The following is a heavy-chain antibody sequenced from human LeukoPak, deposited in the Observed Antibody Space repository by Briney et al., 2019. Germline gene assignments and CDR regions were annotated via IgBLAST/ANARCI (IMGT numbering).Heavy chain of an antibody. V-gene: IGHV3-74*01. Sequence: GGSLRLSCAASGFTFSSYWMHWVRQDPGKGLVWVSRISSDASITSYADPVKGRFTISRDNAKNTLYLQMNSLRAEDTAVYYWAKRPNLWADSSGGWYFDLWGRGTLVTVSS. CDR1: GFTFSSYW. CDR3: AKRPNLWADSSGGWYFDL. J-gene: IGHJ2*01. CDR2: ISSDASIT. D-gene: IGHD3-22*01.